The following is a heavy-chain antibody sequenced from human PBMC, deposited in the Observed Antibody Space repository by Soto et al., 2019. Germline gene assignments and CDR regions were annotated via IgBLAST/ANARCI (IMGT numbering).Heavy chain of an antibody. J-gene: IGHJ6*02. CDR3: ASAGYYDSSGYYHGMDV. CDR2: IIPIFGTA. Sequence: QVPLVQSGAEVKKPGSSVKVSCKASGGTFSSYAISWVRQAPGQGLEWMGGIIPIFGTANYAQKFQGRVTITADESTSTAYMELSSLRSEDTAVYYCASAGYYDSSGYYHGMDVWGQGTTVTVSS. CDR1: GGTFSSYA. D-gene: IGHD3-22*01. V-gene: IGHV1-69*01.